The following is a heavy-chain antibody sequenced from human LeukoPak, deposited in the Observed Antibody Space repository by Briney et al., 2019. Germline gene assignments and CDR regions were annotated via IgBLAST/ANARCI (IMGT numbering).Heavy chain of an antibody. J-gene: IGHJ5*02. V-gene: IGHV4-59*11. CDR3: ASRAHCSGGSCYGNWFDP. CDR2: ISYSGIT. CDR1: GASISSHY. Sequence: SETLSLTCTVSGASISSHYWSWIRQSPGKGLEWIGYISYSGITNYNPSLKSRVTISVDTSKNPFSLRLSSVTAADTAVYYCASRAHCSGGSCYGNWFDPWGQGTLVTVSS. D-gene: IGHD2-15*01.